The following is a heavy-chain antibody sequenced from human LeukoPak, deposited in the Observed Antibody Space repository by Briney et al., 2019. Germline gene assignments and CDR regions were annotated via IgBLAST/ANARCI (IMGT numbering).Heavy chain of an antibody. J-gene: IGHJ5*02. CDR1: GGSFSGYY. Sequence: SEALSLTCAGYGGSFSGYYWSWIRPPPGKGLEEIGEINHSGSTNYNPPLKRRVTISVDSSKTQSSLKLSSVTAADTAVYYCARSPPVTASNWFDPWGQGTLVTVSS. CDR2: INHSGST. V-gene: IGHV4-34*01. CDR3: ARSPPVTASNWFDP. D-gene: IGHD4-11*01.